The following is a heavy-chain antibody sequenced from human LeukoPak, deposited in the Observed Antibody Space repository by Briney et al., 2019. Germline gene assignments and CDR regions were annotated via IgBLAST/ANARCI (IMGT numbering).Heavy chain of an antibody. D-gene: IGHD6-13*01. J-gene: IGHJ3*02. CDR2: IYYSGSI. V-gene: IGHV4-59*01. Sequence: SESLSLTRTVSGGSISKYYWTWIRQPPGKALEGRGYIYYSGSIKYNPYLESRVTISVDTSKNQFSLKLSSVTAADTAVYYCARRIAATGIYAFDIWGQGTMVTVSS. CDR3: ARRIAATGIYAFDI. CDR1: GGSISKYY.